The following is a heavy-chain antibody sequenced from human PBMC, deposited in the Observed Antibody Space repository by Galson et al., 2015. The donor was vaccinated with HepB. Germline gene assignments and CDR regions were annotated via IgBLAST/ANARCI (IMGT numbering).Heavy chain of an antibody. Sequence: SVKVSCKASGYTFTAYYIHWVRQAPGQGLEWMGWINPNSGGTNYAQKFQGRVTMTRDTSISTGYMELSRLTSDDTAVYYCARDTVPAENGGGWFDPWGQGTLVTVSS. CDR2: INPNSGGT. CDR3: ARDTVPAENGGGWFDP. CDR1: GYTFTAYY. D-gene: IGHD2-2*01. J-gene: IGHJ5*02. V-gene: IGHV1-2*02.